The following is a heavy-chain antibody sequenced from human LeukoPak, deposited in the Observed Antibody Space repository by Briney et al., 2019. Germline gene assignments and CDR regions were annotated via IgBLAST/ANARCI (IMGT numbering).Heavy chain of an antibody. J-gene: IGHJ4*02. V-gene: IGHV1-8*01. Sequence: VASVKVSCKASGYTFTSYDINWVRQATGQGLEWMGWMNPNSGNTGYAQKFQGRVTMTRNTSISTAYMELSSLRSVDTAVYYCARAGARQIAAVGYWGQGTLVTVSS. CDR1: GYTFTSYD. D-gene: IGHD6-13*01. CDR2: MNPNSGNT. CDR3: ARAGARQIAAVGY.